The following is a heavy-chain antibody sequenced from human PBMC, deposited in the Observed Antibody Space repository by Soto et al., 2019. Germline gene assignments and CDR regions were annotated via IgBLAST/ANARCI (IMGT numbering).Heavy chain of an antibody. J-gene: IGHJ4*02. CDR3: ARMSGTYGVPDY. CDR2: LYHSGST. Sequence: QVQLQESGPRLVEASQTLSLTCTVSNASITSSGYYWSWVRQPPGQRREWIGYLYHSGSTFSSPSLQSRLTMSVDTSKNQFSLTLRSVTAAYTAVYHCARMSGTYGVPDYWGQGTLVTVSS. V-gene: IGHV4-31*03. D-gene: IGHD1-26*01. CDR1: NASITSSGYY.